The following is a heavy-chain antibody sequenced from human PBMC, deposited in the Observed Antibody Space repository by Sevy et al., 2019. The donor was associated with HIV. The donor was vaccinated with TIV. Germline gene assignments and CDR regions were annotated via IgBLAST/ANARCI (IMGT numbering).Heavy chain of an antibody. CDR2: ISYDASNK. Sequence: GGSLRLSCEASGFTFSNYGMHWVRQAPGKGLEWVALISYDASNKYYGDSINGRFTISRDNSKNTLYLQMNSLRGEDTAVYYCANDPVVGLLIHKGQDSFHIWGQGTMVTVSS. V-gene: IGHV3-30*18. J-gene: IGHJ3*02. CDR1: GFTFSNYG. D-gene: IGHD3-3*01. CDR3: ANDPVVGLLIHKGQDSFHI.